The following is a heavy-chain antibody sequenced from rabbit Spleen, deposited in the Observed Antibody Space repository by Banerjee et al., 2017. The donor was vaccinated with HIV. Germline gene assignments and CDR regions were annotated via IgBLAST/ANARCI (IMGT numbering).Heavy chain of an antibody. CDR2: IYVGDGST. CDR3: ARDTSSSFSSYGMDL. CDR1: GFDFSSSYY. Sequence: QEQLVEYGGDLVQPEGSLTLTCKAAGFDFSSSYYMCWVRQAPGKGPEWIACIYVGDGSTYYASWVNGRFTISRSTSLNTVTLQMTRLTAADTATYFCARDTSSSFSSYGMDLWGPGTLVTV. J-gene: IGHJ6*01. D-gene: IGHD1-1*01. V-gene: IGHV1S47*01.